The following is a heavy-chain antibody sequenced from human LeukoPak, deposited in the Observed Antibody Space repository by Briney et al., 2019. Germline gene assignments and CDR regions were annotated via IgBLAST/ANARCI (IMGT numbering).Heavy chain of an antibody. CDR2: ISSSGSTI. Sequence: GGSLRLSCAASGFTFSSYEMNWVRQAPGKGLEWVSYISSSGSTIYYADSVKGRFTISRDNAKNSLYLQMNSLRAEDTAVYYCARDGSYRGMDVWGQGTTVTVSS. D-gene: IGHD3-16*02. V-gene: IGHV3-48*03. J-gene: IGHJ6*02. CDR1: GFTFSSYE. CDR3: ARDGSYRGMDV.